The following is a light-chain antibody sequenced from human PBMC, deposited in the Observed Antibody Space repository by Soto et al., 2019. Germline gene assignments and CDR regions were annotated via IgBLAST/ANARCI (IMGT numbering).Light chain of an antibody. CDR3: QQYNDWPRT. Sequence: EIVMTQSPATLSVSPRERATLSCRASQSVSSNLAWYQRTPGQAPRLLIYGATTRATGVAARFSGSGSGTEFTLTISSLQSEDFAVYYCQQYNDWPRTFGQGTKVEIK. J-gene: IGKJ1*01. CDR2: GAT. V-gene: IGKV3-15*01. CDR1: QSVSSN.